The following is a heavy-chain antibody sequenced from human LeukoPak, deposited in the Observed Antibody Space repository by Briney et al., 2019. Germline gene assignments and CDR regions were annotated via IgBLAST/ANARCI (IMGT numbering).Heavy chain of an antibody. J-gene: IGHJ4*02. D-gene: IGHD6-19*01. CDR2: VLYYGSIT. CDR1: GFTFSNYG. V-gene: IGHV3-33*01. CDR3: ARDRVPSEYYFDY. Sequence: GSLRLSCAASGFTFSNYGMHWVRQAPGRGLEWVAAVLYYGSITYYADSVKGRFTISRDNSKNTLYLQMNTLRAEDTAVYYCARDRVPSEYYFDYWGQGTLVTVSS.